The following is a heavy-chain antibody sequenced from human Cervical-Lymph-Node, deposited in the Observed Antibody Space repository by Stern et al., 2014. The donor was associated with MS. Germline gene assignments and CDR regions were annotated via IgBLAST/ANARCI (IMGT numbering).Heavy chain of an antibody. D-gene: IGHD2-21*02. Sequence: QVKLLESGGGVVQPVRSLRLSCAASGFTFSSYGMHWVRQAPGKGLEWVAVIWYDGSNKYYADSVKGRFTISRDNSKNTLYLQMNSLRAEDTAVYYCARDRRTCGGDCYPYYYYGMDVWGQGTTVTVSS. V-gene: IGHV3-33*01. CDR3: ARDRRTCGGDCYPYYYYGMDV. CDR2: IWYDGSNK. J-gene: IGHJ6*02. CDR1: GFTFSSYG.